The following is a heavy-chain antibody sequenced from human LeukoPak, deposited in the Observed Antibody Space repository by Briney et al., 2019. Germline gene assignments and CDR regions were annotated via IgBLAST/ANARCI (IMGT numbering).Heavy chain of an antibody. CDR1: GYTFTNYY. V-gene: IGHV7-4-1*02. CDR3: AKVAPMIRGPYYFYYMEV. Sequence: ASVKVSCKASGYTFTNYYIHWVRQAPGQGLEWMGWINTNTGNPTYAQGFTGRFVFSLDTSVSTAYLQVSNLRAEDTAVYYCAKVAPMIRGPYYFYYMEVWGKGTTVTISS. CDR2: INTNTGNP. J-gene: IGHJ6*03. D-gene: IGHD3-10*01.